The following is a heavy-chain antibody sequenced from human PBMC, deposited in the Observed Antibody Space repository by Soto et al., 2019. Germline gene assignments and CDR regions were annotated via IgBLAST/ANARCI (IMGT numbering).Heavy chain of an antibody. J-gene: IGHJ5*02. Sequence: QVTLKESGPVLVKPTETLTLTCTVSGFSLSNARMGVSWIRQPPGKALEWLAHIFSNDEKSYSTSLKSRLTISKDTSKSQVVLTMTNMDPVDTATYYCARIGRYFDWLFPPTANWFDPWGQGTLVTVSS. D-gene: IGHD3-9*01. V-gene: IGHV2-26*01. CDR1: GFSLSNARMG. CDR3: ARIGRYFDWLFPPTANWFDP. CDR2: IFSNDEK.